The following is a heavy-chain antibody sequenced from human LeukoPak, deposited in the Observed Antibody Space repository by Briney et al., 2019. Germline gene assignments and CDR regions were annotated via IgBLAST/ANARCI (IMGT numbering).Heavy chain of an antibody. CDR2: ISGSGGST. D-gene: IGHD3-22*01. J-gene: IGHJ4*02. Sequence: GGSLRLSCAASGFTFSSYAMSWVRQAPGKGLEWVSAISGSGGSTYYADSVKGRFTTSRDNSKNTLYLQMNSLRAEDTAVYYCAKDRLSVYYYDSSGYYYFDYWGQGTLVTVSP. V-gene: IGHV3-23*01. CDR1: GFTFSSYA. CDR3: AKDRLSVYYYDSSGYYYFDY.